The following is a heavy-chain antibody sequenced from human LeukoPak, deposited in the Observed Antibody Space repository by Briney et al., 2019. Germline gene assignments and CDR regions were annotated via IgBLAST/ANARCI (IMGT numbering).Heavy chain of an antibody. Sequence: ASVKVSCKASGYTFTGYYMHWVRQAPGQGLEWMGWINPNSGGTNYAQKFQGRVTMTRDTSLSTAYMELSRLRSDDTAVYYCARVPSYSSSWDDDYWGQGTLVTVSS. CDR3: ARVPSYSSSWDDDY. D-gene: IGHD6-13*01. CDR2: INPNSGGT. V-gene: IGHV1-2*02. J-gene: IGHJ4*02. CDR1: GYTFTGYY.